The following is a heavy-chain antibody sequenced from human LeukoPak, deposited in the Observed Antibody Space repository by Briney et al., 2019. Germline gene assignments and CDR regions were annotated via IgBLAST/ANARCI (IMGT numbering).Heavy chain of an antibody. Sequence: GGSLRLSCAASGFTFSTYAMSWVRQAPGKGLEWVSAISGSGGSTYYADSVKGRFTISRDNAKNSLYLQMNSLRAEDTAVYYCARGGRYSSSWIDYWGQGTLVTVSS. CDR3: ARGGRYSSSWIDY. J-gene: IGHJ4*02. V-gene: IGHV3-23*01. D-gene: IGHD6-13*01. CDR2: ISGSGGST. CDR1: GFTFSTYA.